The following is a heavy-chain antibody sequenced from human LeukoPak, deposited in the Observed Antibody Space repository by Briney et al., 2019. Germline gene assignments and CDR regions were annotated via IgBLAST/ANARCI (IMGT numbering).Heavy chain of an antibody. V-gene: IGHV4-59*08. D-gene: IGHD2-2*01. CDR3: ARCHASGSKSNGWSCGDAFDI. J-gene: IGHJ3*02. Sequence: SETLSLTCTVSGGSISSYYWSWIRQPPGKGLEWIGYIYDSVFTKYNPSLKSRVTISVDTSKNQFSLKLSSVTAADTAVYYCARCHASGSKSNGWSCGDAFDIWGQGTMVTVSS. CDR2: IYDSVFT. CDR1: GGSISSYY.